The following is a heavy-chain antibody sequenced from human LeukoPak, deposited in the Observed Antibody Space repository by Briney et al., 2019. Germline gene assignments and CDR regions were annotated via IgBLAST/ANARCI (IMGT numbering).Heavy chain of an antibody. CDR2: IYHSGST. J-gene: IGHJ6*03. CDR1: GYSISSGYY. Sequence: SETLSLTCTVSGYSISSGYYWGWIRQPPGKGLEWIGSIYHSGSTYYNPSLKSRVTISVDTSKNQFSLKLSSVTAADTAVYYCARVATTSRSYYYYYMDVWGKGTTVTISS. V-gene: IGHV4-38-2*02. CDR3: ARVATTSRSYYYYYMDV. D-gene: IGHD5-12*01.